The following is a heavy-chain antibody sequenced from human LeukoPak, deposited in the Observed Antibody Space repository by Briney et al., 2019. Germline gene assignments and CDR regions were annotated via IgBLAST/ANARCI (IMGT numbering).Heavy chain of an antibody. D-gene: IGHD6-19*01. CDR3: ARRRGVVAGTNPYNWFDP. V-gene: IGHV5-51*01. CDR1: GYSFTSYW. Sequence: GESLKISCKGSGYSFTSYWIGWVRQMPGKGLEWMGIIYPGDSDTRYSPSFQGQATISADKSISTAYLQWSSLKASDTAMYYCARRRGVVAGTNPYNWFDPWGQGTLVTVSS. J-gene: IGHJ5*02. CDR2: IYPGDSDT.